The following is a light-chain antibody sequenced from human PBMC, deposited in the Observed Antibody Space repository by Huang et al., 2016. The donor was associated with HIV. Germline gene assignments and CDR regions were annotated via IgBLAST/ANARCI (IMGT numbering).Light chain of an antibody. CDR2: DAS. J-gene: IGKJ2*01. CDR3: QQYDNVAYT. Sequence: DIQMTQSPSSLSASVGDRVTITCQVSQDISNYLNWYQQKPGKAPKLLIYDASNLETGVPSRFSGSGSETYFTFTISSLQPEDTATYYCQQYDNVAYTFGQGTKLEIK. CDR1: QDISNY. V-gene: IGKV1-33*01.